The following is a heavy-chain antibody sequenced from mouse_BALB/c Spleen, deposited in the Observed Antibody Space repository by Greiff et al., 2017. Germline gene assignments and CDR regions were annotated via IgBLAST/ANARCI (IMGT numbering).Heavy chain of an antibody. CDR2: ISSGSSTI. CDR1: GFTFSSFG. V-gene: IGHV5-17*02. J-gene: IGHJ3*01. CDR3: ARGPMGGYDTWFAY. Sequence: EVKLMESGGGLVQPGGSRKLSCAASGFTFSSFGMHWVRQAPEKGLEWVAYISSGSSTIYYADTVKGRFTISRDNPKNTLFLQMTSLRSEDTAMYYCARGPMGGYDTWFAYWGQGTLVTVSA. D-gene: IGHD2-2*01.